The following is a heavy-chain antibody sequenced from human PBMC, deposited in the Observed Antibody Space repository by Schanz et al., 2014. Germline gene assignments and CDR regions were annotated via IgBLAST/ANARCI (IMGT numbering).Heavy chain of an antibody. J-gene: IGHJ2*01. CDR3: ARDTTWRLDL. V-gene: IGHV4-31*03. CDR2: ISYSGST. CDR1: GGSVSSGGDY. D-gene: IGHD1-1*01. Sequence: QVQLQESGPGLVKPSQTLSLTCTVSGGSVSSGGDYWSWIRQHPGKGLEWIGFISYSGSTYYNPSLKSRVPISLDASKNRFSLAQTSLTAADTAVYYCARDTTWRLDLWGRGTLVTVSS.